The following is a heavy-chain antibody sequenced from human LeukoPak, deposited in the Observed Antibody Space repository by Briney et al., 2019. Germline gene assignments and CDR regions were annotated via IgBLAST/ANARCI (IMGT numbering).Heavy chain of an antibody. J-gene: IGHJ4*02. V-gene: IGHV4-34*12. CDR3: ASGAWAARLNS. CDR2: IFDGKTI. D-gene: IGHD4-23*01. Sequence: SETLSLTCAVYGESFNYYYWSWIRQSPGKGLEWIGDIFDGKTINYNPSLKSRVTISAATSSQQFSLKLKSVTAADTAVYFCASGAWAARLNSWAQGALVIVSS. CDR1: GESFNYYY.